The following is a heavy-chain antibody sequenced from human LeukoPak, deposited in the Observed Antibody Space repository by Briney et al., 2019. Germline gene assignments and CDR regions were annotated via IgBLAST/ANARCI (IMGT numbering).Heavy chain of an antibody. Sequence: GGSLRLSCAASGFTFSSYWMHWVRQAPGKGLVWVSRIKSDGSSTSYADSVQGRFTISRDNAKNTLYLQMSSLRAEDTAVYYCASQTVVGATDYWGQGTLVTVSS. CDR1: GFTFSSYW. CDR3: ASQTVVGATDY. D-gene: IGHD1-26*01. CDR2: IKSDGSST. V-gene: IGHV3-74*01. J-gene: IGHJ4*02.